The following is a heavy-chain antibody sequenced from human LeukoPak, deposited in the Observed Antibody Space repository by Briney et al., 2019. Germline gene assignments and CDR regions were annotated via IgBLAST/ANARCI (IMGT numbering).Heavy chain of an antibody. J-gene: IGHJ5*02. Sequence: PGGYLRLSCAASGFTFTDHYMSWIRQAPGKGLEWISYISDSGGTIHYADSVKGRFTISRDNAKNSLYLQTNSLRAEDTAVYYCARGAGPLFDPWGQGTLVTVSS. V-gene: IGHV3-11*01. CDR1: GFTFTDHY. CDR3: ARGAGPLFDP. CDR2: ISDSGGTI.